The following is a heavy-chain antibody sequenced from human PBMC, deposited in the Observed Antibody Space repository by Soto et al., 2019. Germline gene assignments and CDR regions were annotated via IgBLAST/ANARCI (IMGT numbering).Heavy chain of an antibody. Sequence: EVQLVESGGGLVQPGASLRLSCAASGFTVSTYDMQWVRQVRGKGLEWVSVIGIAGDTYYAGSVKGRFTISREIAKNSLYLQMNSLRAGDTAVYYCARGNGGEHLDYWGQEILVTVSS. CDR1: GFTVSTYD. D-gene: IGHD2-21*01. V-gene: IGHV3-13*01. J-gene: IGHJ4*02. CDR3: ARGNGGEHLDY. CDR2: IGIAGDT.